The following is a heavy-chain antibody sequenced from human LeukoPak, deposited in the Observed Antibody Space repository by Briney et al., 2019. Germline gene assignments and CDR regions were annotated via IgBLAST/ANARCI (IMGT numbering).Heavy chain of an antibody. J-gene: IGHJ3*01. D-gene: IGHD3-16*01. CDR2: IHYSGST. CDR3: ARLGALHDAFDV. Sequence: PSETLSLTCTVSGDSIRSYYWSWIRQPPGKGLEWIGNIHYSGSTKYSSSLKSRVTMSVDTSNNQFSLRVTSLTAADTAVYYCARLGALHDAFDVWGQGTLVTVSS. CDR1: GDSIRSYY. V-gene: IGHV4-59*12.